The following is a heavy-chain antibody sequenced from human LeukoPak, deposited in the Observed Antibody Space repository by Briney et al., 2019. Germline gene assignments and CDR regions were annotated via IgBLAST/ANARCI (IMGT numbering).Heavy chain of an antibody. D-gene: IGHD5-12*01. V-gene: IGHV1-69*13. J-gene: IGHJ6*02. Sequence: ASVKVSCKASGGTFSSYAISWVRQAPGQGLEWMGGIIPIFGTANYAQKFQGRVTITADESTGTAYMELSSLRSEDTAVYYCARARRKWQTAYYYYYGMDVWGQGTTVTVSS. CDR2: IIPIFGTA. CDR1: GGTFSSYA. CDR3: ARARRKWQTAYYYYYGMDV.